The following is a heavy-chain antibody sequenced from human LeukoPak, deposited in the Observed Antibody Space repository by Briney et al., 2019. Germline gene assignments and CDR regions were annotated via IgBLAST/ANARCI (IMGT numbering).Heavy chain of an antibody. Sequence: ASVKVSCKASGYTFTGYYMHWVRQAPGQGLEWMGWINSNSGGTNYAQKFQGRVTMTRDTSISTAYMELSRLRSDDTAVYYCARAITIFGVVIMAFDYWGQGTLVTVSS. CDR2: INSNSGGT. V-gene: IGHV1-2*02. J-gene: IGHJ4*02. D-gene: IGHD3-3*01. CDR3: ARAITIFGVVIMAFDY. CDR1: GYTFTGYY.